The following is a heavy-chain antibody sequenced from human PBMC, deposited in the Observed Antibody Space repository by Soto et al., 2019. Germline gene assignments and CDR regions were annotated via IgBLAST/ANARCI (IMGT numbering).Heavy chain of an antibody. CDR3: ARARLVVVPAETSSFARWVDYYYYYYMDV. Sequence: SETLSLTCTVSGGSISSGGYYWSWIRQHPGKGLEWIGYIYYSGRTYYNPSLKSRVTISVDTSKNQFSLKLSSVTAADTAVYYCARARLVVVPAETSSFARWVDYYYYYYMDVWGKGTTVTVSS. CDR2: IYYSGRT. V-gene: IGHV4-31*03. CDR1: GGSISSGGYY. J-gene: IGHJ6*03. D-gene: IGHD2-2*01.